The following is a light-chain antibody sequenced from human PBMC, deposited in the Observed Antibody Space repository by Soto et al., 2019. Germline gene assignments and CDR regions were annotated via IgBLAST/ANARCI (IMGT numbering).Light chain of an antibody. Sequence: EIVLTESPGTLSLSPGERATLSCRASQSVSSSYLAWYQQKPGQAPRLLIYGASSRATGIPDRFSGGGSGTDFTLTISRLEPEDFAVYYCQQYGSSLPWTFGQGTKVDMK. CDR1: QSVSSSY. CDR3: QQYGSSLPWT. CDR2: GAS. J-gene: IGKJ1*01. V-gene: IGKV3-20*01.